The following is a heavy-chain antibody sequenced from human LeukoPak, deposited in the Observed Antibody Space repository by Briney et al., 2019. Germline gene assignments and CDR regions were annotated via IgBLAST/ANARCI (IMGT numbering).Heavy chain of an antibody. CDR2: IYYSGST. CDR1: GDSISSYY. J-gene: IGHJ4*02. V-gene: IGHV4-59*12. Sequence: PSETLSLTCTVSGDSISSYYWSWIRQPPGKGLEWIGCIYYSGSTNYNPSLKSRVTISVDTSKNQLKLSSVTAADTAVYYCARDPDYWGQGTLVTVSS. CDR3: ARDPDY.